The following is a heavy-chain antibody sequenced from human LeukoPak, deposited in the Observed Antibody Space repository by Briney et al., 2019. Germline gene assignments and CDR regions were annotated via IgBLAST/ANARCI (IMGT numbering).Heavy chain of an antibody. D-gene: IGHD5-18*01. CDR2: IYYSEIP. J-gene: IGHJ4*02. CDR3: ARARYSYGYSNFDY. Sequence: SETLSLTCTVSGASVSTYYWSWIRQSPGKGLEWIGSIYYSEIPNYNPSLKSRVTISVDTSKNQFSLKLSSVTAADTAVYYCARARYSYGYSNFDYWGQGTLVTVSS. CDR1: GASVSTYY. V-gene: IGHV4-59*02.